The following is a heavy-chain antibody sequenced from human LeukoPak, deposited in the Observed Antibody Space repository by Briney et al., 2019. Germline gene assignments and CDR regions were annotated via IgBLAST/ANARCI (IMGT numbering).Heavy chain of an antibody. CDR2: INQGGSVK. V-gene: IGHV3-7*01. CDR1: GFTFRSYW. J-gene: IGHJ4*02. CDR3: AREGLFSTNPDY. Sequence: PGGSLRLSCAASGFTFRSYWMSWVRQAPGKGLEWVANINQGGSVKYYVDSVKGRFTISRDDAKNSLYLQMNSLRAEDTAVYYCAREGLFSTNPDYWGQGTLVTVSS. D-gene: IGHD2-2*01.